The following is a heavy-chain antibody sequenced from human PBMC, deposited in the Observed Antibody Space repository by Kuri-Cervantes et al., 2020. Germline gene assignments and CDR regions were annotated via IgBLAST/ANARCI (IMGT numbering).Heavy chain of an antibody. J-gene: IGHJ4*02. D-gene: IGHD1-26*01. Sequence: ESLKISCSVSGYSISSGYYWGWVRQPPGKGLEWIGDIYKSGNTKYNPSLSSRVIVSVDTSKNQFSLKLNSVTAADTAVYYCARRHSMGATPADLDYWGQGTLVTVSS. V-gene: IGHV4-38-2*01. CDR2: IYKSGNT. CDR3: ARRHSMGATPADLDY. CDR1: GYSISSGYY.